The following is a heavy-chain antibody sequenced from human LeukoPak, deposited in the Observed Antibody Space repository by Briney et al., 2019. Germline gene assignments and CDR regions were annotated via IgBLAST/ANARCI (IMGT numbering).Heavy chain of an antibody. J-gene: IGHJ3*02. Sequence: GGSLRLSCAASGFTFSSYAMHWVRQAPGKGLEWVAVISYDGSNKYYADSVKGRFTISRDNSKNMLYLQMNSLRAEDTAVYYCASLLLYYDFWSGRTPHAFDIWGQGTMVTVSS. CDR1: GFTFSSYA. CDR2: ISYDGSNK. D-gene: IGHD3-3*01. V-gene: IGHV3-30-3*01. CDR3: ASLLLYYDFWSGRTPHAFDI.